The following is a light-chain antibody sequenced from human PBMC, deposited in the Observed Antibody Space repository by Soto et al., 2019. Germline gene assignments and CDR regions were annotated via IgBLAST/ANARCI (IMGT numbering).Light chain of an antibody. CDR3: CSYAGSSTWV. CDR2: EVS. J-gene: IGLJ3*02. CDR1: SSDVGSYKL. Sequence: QSALTQPASVSGSPGQSITISCTGTSSDVGSYKLVSWYQQHPGKAPKLMIYEVSKRPSGVSNRFAGSKSGNTASLTSSGLQAEDEADYYCCSYAGSSTWVLGGGTQLTVL. V-gene: IGLV2-23*02.